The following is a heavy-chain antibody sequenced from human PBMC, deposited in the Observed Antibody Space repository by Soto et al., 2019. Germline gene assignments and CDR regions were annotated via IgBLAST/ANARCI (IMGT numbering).Heavy chain of an antibody. D-gene: IGHD3-22*01. CDR3: ARDLTARSGYYYWYFDL. CDR2: ISSSSSTI. Sequence: GGSLRLSCAASGFTFSSYSMNWVRQAPGKGLEWVSYISSSSSTIYYADSVKGRFTISRDNAKNSLYLQMNSLRDEDTAVYYCARDLTARSGYYYWYFDLWGRGTLVTVSS. CDR1: GFTFSSYS. J-gene: IGHJ2*01. V-gene: IGHV3-48*02.